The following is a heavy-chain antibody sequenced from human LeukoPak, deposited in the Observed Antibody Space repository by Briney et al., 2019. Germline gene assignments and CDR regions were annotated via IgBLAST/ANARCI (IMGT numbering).Heavy chain of an antibody. V-gene: IGHV4-59*01. CDR3: ARNSGWYGTYFDY. J-gene: IGHJ4*02. CDR1: GGSISSYY. Sequence: SEALSLTCTVSGGSISSYYWSWIRQPPGKGLEWIGYIYYSGSTNYNPSLKSRVTISVDTSKNQFSLKLSSVTAADTAVYYCARNSGWYGTYFDYWGQGTLVTVSS. CDR2: IYYSGST. D-gene: IGHD6-19*01.